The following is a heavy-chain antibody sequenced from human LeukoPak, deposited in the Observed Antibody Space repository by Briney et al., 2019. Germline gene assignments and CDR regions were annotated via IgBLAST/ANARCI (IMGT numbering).Heavy chain of an antibody. J-gene: IGHJ4*02. CDR1: GYTFTGYS. CDR3: AREWLIVVTGTGHLDY. CDR2: IIPNTGGT. Sequence: ASVKVSCKASGYTFTGYSIHWVRQAPGQGLEWMGWIIPNTGGTNYAQKFQGRVTMTRDTTISTAYMELSSLRSDDTAVYYCAREWLIVVTGTGHLDYWGQGTLVTVSS. V-gene: IGHV1-2*02. D-gene: IGHD6-19*01.